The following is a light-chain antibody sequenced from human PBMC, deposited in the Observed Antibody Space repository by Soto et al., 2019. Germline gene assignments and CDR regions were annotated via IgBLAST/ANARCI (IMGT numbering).Light chain of an antibody. V-gene: IGKV3-20*01. CDR1: QTIRSNY. Sequence: ETVLTQSPGTLSLSPGERATLSCRASQTIRSNYLAWYRQTPGQAPRLLIYGASNRATGIADRFSGSGSGTDFTLIISRLEPEDFARYYCHQYGSSPWTFGQGTKVEI. CDR3: HQYGSSPWT. CDR2: GAS. J-gene: IGKJ1*01.